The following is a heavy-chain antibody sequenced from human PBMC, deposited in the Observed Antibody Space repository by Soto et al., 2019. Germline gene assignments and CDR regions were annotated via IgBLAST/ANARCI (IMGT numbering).Heavy chain of an antibody. V-gene: IGHV4-59*01. CDR2: IYYTGTT. CDR1: GGSISSYY. Sequence: PSETLSLTCTVSGGSISSYYWSWIRQPPGKGLEWIGYIYYTGTTNYNPSLKSRVTISVDTSKNQFSLKLSSVTTADTAVYYCSSRDPRGLHSFWARGYSDP. CDR3: SSRDPRGLHSFWARGYSDP. J-gene: IGHJ5*02. D-gene: IGHD2-15*01.